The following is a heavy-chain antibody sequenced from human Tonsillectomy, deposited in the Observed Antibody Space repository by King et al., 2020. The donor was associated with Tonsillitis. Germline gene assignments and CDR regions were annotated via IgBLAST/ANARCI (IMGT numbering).Heavy chain of an antibody. V-gene: IGHV4-59*01. CDR1: GGSIRSYY. CDR2: IYYSGST. CDR3: ATSGGHSSNWENGGWFDP. Sequence: QLQESGPGLVKPSETLSLTCTVSGGSIRSYYWSWIRQPPGKGLEWIGYIYYSGSTNYNPSLKSRVTISVDTSKNQFSLKLSSVTAADTALYYCATSGGHSSNWENGGWFDPWGQGTLVTVSS. J-gene: IGHJ5*02. D-gene: IGHD6-13*01.